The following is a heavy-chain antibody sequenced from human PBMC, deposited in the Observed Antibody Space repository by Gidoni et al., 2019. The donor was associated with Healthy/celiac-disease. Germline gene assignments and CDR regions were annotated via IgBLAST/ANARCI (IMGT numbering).Heavy chain of an antibody. CDR3: ARGKQHIVVVTAVRYYGMDV. D-gene: IGHD2-21*02. CDR2: IYSGGST. Sequence: EVQLVESGGGLLQPGGSLRLSCAASGFTVSSNYMSWVRQAPGKGLEWVSVIYSGGSTYYADSVKGRFTISRDNSKNTLYLQMNSLRAEDTAVYYCARGKQHIVVVTAVRYYGMDVWGQGTTVTVSS. J-gene: IGHJ6*02. V-gene: IGHV3-53*01. CDR1: GFTVSSNY.